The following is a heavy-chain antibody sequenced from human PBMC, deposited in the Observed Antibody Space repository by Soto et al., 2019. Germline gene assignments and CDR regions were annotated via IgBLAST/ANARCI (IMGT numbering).Heavy chain of an antibody. Sequence: ITLEESGPTLVKPTETLTLTCTFSGFSLTTGVGVGWVRQTPGKALEWLALVYWDDDKHYNPSQKTRLTITKDDSKGQVVLTMTKMDPADSATYYCATLTADFWGPGTLVTVS. J-gene: IGHJ4*02. V-gene: IGHV2-5*02. CDR1: GFSLTTGVG. CDR2: VYWDDDK. CDR3: ATLTADF.